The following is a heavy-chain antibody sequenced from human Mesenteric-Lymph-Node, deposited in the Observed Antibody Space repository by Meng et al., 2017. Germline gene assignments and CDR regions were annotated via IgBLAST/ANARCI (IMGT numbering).Heavy chain of an antibody. V-gene: IGHV3-48*03. CDR1: GFTFSSYE. J-gene: IGHJ4*02. CDR3: SRDRLRFYDSSGYYAY. Sequence: GGSLRLSCAASGFTFSSYEMNWVRQAPGKGLEWVSYISSSGSTIYYADSVKGRFTISRDNAKNSLYLQMNSLRAEDTAVYYCSRDRLRFYDSSGYYAYWGQGTLVTVSS. CDR2: ISSSGSTI. D-gene: IGHD3-22*01.